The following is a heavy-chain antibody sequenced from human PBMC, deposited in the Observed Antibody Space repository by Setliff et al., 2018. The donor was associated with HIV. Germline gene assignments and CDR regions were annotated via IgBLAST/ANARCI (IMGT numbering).Heavy chain of an antibody. J-gene: IGHJ4*02. CDR3: AKNLNSDQ. CDR1: GFSVSTNY. CDR2: ISNSDNAT. Sequence: GSLRLSCAASGFSVSTNYMSWIRQAPGKGLEWISYISNSDNATYYADSVKGRFTISRDNAKNLLYLQMNSLRDEDTAVYYCAKNLNSDQWGQGTLVTVSS. V-gene: IGHV3-11*04.